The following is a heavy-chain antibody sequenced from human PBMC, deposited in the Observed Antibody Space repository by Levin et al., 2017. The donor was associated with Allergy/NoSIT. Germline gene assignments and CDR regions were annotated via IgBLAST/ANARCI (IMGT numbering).Heavy chain of an antibody. J-gene: IGHJ4*02. CDR2: ISGSGGST. V-gene: IGHV3-23*01. D-gene: IGHD3-10*01. Sequence: LSLTCAASGFTFSSSAMSWVRQAPGKGLEWVSAISGSGGSTYYADSVKGRFTISRDNSKNTLYLQMNSLRAEDTAVYYCVKPGPILLWFRELFDYWGQGTLVTVSS. CDR1: GFTFSSSA. CDR3: VKPGPILLWFRELFDY.